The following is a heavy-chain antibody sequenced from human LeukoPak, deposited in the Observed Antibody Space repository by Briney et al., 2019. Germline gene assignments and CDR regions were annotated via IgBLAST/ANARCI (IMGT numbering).Heavy chain of an antibody. CDR2: IRYDGSNK. V-gene: IGHV3-30*02. CDR3: AKDEWVAAAGTALTWYYYGMDV. CDR1: GFTFSSYG. J-gene: IGHJ6*02. Sequence: GGSLGLSCAASGFTFSSYGMHWVRQAPGKGLEWVAFIRYDGSNKYYADSVKGRFTISRDNSKNTLYLQMNSLRAEDTAVYYCAKDEWVAAAGTALTWYYYGMDVWGQGTTVTVSS. D-gene: IGHD6-13*01.